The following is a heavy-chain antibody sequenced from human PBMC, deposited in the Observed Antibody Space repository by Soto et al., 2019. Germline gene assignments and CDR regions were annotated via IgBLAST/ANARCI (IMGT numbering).Heavy chain of an antibody. CDR2: INPEGTTT. J-gene: IGHJ5*02. V-gene: IGHV3-74*01. D-gene: IGHD3-16*01. Sequence: VDGFRQTPGKGLVWVSRINPEGTTTNYADSVEGRFTISRDNAKSALYLQMNSLSAEDTAIYYCTSDTFGLRDTWGQGTLVTVSS. CDR3: TSDTFGLRDT.